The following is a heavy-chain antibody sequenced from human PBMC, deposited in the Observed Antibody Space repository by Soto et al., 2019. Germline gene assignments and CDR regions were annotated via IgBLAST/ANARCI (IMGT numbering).Heavy chain of an antibody. CDR1: GYSISSGYY. Sequence: SETLSLTCAVSGYSISSGYYWGWIRQTPGKGLEWIGSIYHSGSTYYNPSLKSRVTISVDTSKNQFSLTLSSVTAADTAVYYCALVTALFDIWGQGTMVTVSS. CDR2: IYHSGST. V-gene: IGHV4-38-2*01. D-gene: IGHD2-2*01. J-gene: IGHJ3*02. CDR3: ALVTALFDI.